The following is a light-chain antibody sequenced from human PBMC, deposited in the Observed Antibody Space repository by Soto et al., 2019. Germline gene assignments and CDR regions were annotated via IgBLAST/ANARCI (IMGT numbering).Light chain of an antibody. CDR3: QQYNNWPWT. Sequence: EIVMTQSPATLSVSPGSRATLSCRASQSVTSNLAWYQQKPGQAPRLLIYSASTRATGIPARFSGSGSGAEFTLTISSLQSEDFAIYHCQQYNNWPWTFGQGTKVEIK. CDR1: QSVTSN. V-gene: IGKV3-15*01. J-gene: IGKJ1*01. CDR2: SAS.